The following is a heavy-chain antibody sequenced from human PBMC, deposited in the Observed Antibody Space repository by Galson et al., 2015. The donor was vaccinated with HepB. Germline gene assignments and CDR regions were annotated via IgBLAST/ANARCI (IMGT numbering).Heavy chain of an antibody. V-gene: IGHV1-69*06. J-gene: IGHJ4*02. CDR3: ARARHHVLRFLEWFY. D-gene: IGHD3-3*01. Sequence: CKASGGTFSSYAISWVRQAPGQGLEWMGGIIPIFGTANYAQKFQGRVTITADKSTSTAYMELSSLRSEDTAVYYCARARHHVLRFLEWFYWGQGTLVTVSS. CDR2: IIPIFGTA. CDR1: GGTFSSYA.